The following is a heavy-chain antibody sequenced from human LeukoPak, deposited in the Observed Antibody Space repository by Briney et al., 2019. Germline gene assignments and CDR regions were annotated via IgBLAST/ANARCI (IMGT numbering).Heavy chain of an antibody. J-gene: IGHJ4*02. Sequence: PGGSLRLSCAASGFTFSSYAMHWVRQAPGKGLEWVTVISYDGSNKYYSHSVKGRFTISRDNSKNTLYLQMNSLRAEDTAVYYCAKDKSIAVAGTAEIDYWGQGTLVTVSS. V-gene: IGHV3-30*04. CDR3: AKDKSIAVAGTAEIDY. CDR1: GFTFSSYA. D-gene: IGHD6-19*01. CDR2: ISYDGSNK.